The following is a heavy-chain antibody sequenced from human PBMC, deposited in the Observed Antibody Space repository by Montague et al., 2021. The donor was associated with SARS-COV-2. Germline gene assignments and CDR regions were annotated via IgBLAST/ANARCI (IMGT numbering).Heavy chain of an antibody. CDR3: ARDEGSSSHDY. V-gene: IGHV4-31*03. CDR1: GGAISSGGYY. J-gene: IGHJ4*02. Sequence: TLSLTCTVSGGAISSGGYYWSWIRQHPGKGLEWIGYIYYSGSTYYNPSLKSRVTISVDTSKNQFSRKLSSVTAADTAVYYCARDEGSSSHDYWGQGTLVTVSS. CDR2: IYYSGST. D-gene: IGHD2-2*01.